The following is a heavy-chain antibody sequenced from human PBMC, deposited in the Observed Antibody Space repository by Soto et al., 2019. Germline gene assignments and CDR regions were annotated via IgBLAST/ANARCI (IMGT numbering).Heavy chain of an antibody. V-gene: IGHV3-30-3*01. CDR1: GFTFSSYA. CDR2: ISYDGSNK. Sequence: QVQLVESGGGVVQPGRSLRLSCAASGFTFSSYAMHWVRQAPGKGLEWVAVISYDGSNKYYADSVKGRFTISRDNSKNTRYLQMNSLRAEDTAVYYSARDTNYDFWSGYYTGGADAFDIWGQGTMVTVSS. CDR3: ARDTNYDFWSGYYTGGADAFDI. J-gene: IGHJ3*02. D-gene: IGHD3-3*01.